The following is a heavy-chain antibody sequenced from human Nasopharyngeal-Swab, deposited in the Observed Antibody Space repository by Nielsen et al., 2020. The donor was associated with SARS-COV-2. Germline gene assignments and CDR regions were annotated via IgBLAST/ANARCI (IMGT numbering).Heavy chain of an antibody. J-gene: IGHJ4*02. D-gene: IGHD5-12*01. V-gene: IGHV4-31*03. Sequence: LRLPCTVSGGSISSGGDYGRRSRQHPGKGLEWIGYIYYSGSTYYNPSRKSRVTISVDTSKNQFSLKLSSVTAADTAVYYCARDHGYSGTSIDYWGQGTLVTVSS. CDR3: ARDHGYSGTSIDY. CDR2: IYYSGST. CDR1: GGSISSGGDY.